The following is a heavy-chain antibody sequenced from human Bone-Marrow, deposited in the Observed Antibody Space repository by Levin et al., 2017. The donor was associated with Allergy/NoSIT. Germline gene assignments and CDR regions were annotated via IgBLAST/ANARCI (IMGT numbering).Heavy chain of an antibody. CDR2: ISYDGSFD. CDR1: KFTFSNYG. D-gene: IGHD3-16*01. V-gene: IGHV3-30*18. J-gene: IGHJ4*02. CDR3: AKDTGNYYDTTGHIDY. Sequence: GGSLRLSCVASKFTFSNYGMHWVRQAPGKGLEWVASISYDGSFDYYADSVKGRFTISRDNAKNTLYLQLITVRREDTAVFYCAKDTGNYYDTTGHIDYWGQGTPVIVSS.